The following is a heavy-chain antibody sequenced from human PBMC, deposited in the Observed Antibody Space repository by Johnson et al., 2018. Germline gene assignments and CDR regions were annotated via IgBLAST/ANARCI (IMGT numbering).Heavy chain of an antibody. V-gene: IGHV5-51*03. Sequence: EVQLVESGAEVTEAGESLKISCKGFGDSFTKYWIGWVRQKPGKGLEWMGLIYPGDSETRYSPSFQGQVTISADKSITTAHLQWTSLKPSDTATYYCARRPLGCDYWGQGTLVAVSS. J-gene: IGHJ4*02. CDR3: ARRPLGCDY. CDR2: IYPGDSET. CDR1: GDSFTKYW.